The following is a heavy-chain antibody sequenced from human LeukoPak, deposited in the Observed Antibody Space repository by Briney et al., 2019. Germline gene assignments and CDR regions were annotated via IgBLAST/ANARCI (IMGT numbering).Heavy chain of an antibody. V-gene: IGHV3-30*18. CDR3: AKPLVPYDILTGFPDY. D-gene: IGHD3-9*01. J-gene: IGHJ4*02. Sequence: GGALRLSCAASGFTFSSYGMHWVRQAPGKGLEWVAVISYDGSNKYYADSVKGRFTISRDNSKNTLYLQMNSLRAEDTAVYYCAKPLVPYDILTGFPDYWDQGTLVTVSS. CDR1: GFTFSSYG. CDR2: ISYDGSNK.